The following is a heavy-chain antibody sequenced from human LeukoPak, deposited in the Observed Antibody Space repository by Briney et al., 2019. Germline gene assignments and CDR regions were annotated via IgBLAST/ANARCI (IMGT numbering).Heavy chain of an antibody. CDR1: GYTFNNHY. D-gene: IGHD6-19*01. CDR3: ARDRRAVAGKGTWFDP. CDR2: INPSGGST. V-gene: IGHV1-46*02. J-gene: IGHJ5*02. Sequence: ASVKVSCKASGYTFNNHYMYWVRQAPGQGLEWMGVINPSGGSTSYAQKFQGRVTMTRDTSTRTAYMELSSLRSEDTAVYYCARDRRAVAGKGTWFDPWGQGTLVTVSS.